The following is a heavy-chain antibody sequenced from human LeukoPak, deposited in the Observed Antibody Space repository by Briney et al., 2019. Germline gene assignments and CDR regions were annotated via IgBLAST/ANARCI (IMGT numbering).Heavy chain of an antibody. CDR3: ARDRNSGSYPSLFDY. Sequence: GGSLRLSCAASGFTFSTSVMHWVRQAPGKGLEWVSSISSSSSYIYYADSVKGRFTISRDNAKNSLYLQMNSLRAEDTAVYYCARDRNSGSYPSLFDYWGQGTLVTVSS. CDR1: GFTFSTSV. V-gene: IGHV3-21*01. J-gene: IGHJ4*02. D-gene: IGHD1-26*01. CDR2: ISSSSSYI.